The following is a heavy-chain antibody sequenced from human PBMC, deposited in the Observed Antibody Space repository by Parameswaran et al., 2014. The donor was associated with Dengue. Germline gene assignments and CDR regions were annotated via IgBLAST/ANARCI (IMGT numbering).Heavy chain of an antibody. J-gene: IGHJ4*02. D-gene: IGHD6-13*01. Sequence: VRQAPGKGLEWVSIISSSGGSTYYADSVKGRFTVSRDNSKNTLYLQMNSLRAEDTAVYFCAKGPRMGSSSWYGSYWGQGTLVTVSS. CDR3: AKGPRMGSSSWYGSY. CDR2: ISSSGGST. V-gene: IGHV3-23*01.